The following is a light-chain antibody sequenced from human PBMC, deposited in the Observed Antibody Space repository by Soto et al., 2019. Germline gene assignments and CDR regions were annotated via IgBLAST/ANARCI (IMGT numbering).Light chain of an antibody. CDR3: ETWDSNIRV. J-gene: IGLJ2*01. Sequence: QLVLTQSSSASASLGSSVKLTCTLSSGHRSYIIAWHQQQPGKAPRYLMKLEGSGSYNKGSGVPDRFSGSSSGADRYLTMFNLQSEYEADYYCETWDSNIRVFGGGTKLTVL. CDR2: LEGSGSY. CDR1: SGHRSYI. V-gene: IGLV4-60*03.